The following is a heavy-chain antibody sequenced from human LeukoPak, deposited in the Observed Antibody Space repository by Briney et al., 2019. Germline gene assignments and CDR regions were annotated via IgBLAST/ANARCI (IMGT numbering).Heavy chain of an antibody. CDR3: ASQYGSGPNTGQNYLDY. J-gene: IGHJ4*02. V-gene: IGHV1-46*01. D-gene: IGHD3-10*01. CDR1: GYTFTSYY. Sequence: GASVKVSCKASGYTFTSYYMHWVRQAPGQGLEWMGIINPSGGSTSYAQKFQGRVTMTRDTSTSTVYMELSSLRSEDTAVYYCASQYGSGPNTGQNYLDYWGQGTLVTVSS. CDR2: INPSGGST.